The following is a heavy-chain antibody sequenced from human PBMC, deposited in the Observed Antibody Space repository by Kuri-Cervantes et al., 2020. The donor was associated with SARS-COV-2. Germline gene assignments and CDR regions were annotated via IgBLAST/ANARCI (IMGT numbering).Heavy chain of an antibody. CDR2: ISSSSSTI. CDR1: GSTFSSYS. CDR3: ASPEVAIRG. J-gene: IGHJ4*02. V-gene: IGHV3-48*01. D-gene: IGHD2-2*02. Sequence: GESLKISCAASGSTFSSYSMNWVRQAPGKGLEWVSYISSSSSTIYYADSVKGRFTISRDNAKNSLYLQMNSLRAEDTAVYYCASPEVAIRGWGQGTLVTVSS.